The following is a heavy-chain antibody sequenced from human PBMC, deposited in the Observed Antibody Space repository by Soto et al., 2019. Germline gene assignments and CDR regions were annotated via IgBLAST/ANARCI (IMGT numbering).Heavy chain of an antibody. Sequence: KTSETLSLTCAVSGGSISSGGYSWSWIRQPPGKGLEWIGYIYHSGSTYYNPSLKSRVTISVDRSKNQFSLKLSSVTAADTAVYYCARGDYYYDSSGYFPGWFDPWGQGTLVTVSS. V-gene: IGHV4-30-2*01. CDR1: GGSISSGGYS. D-gene: IGHD3-22*01. J-gene: IGHJ5*02. CDR2: IYHSGST. CDR3: ARGDYYYDSSGYFPGWFDP.